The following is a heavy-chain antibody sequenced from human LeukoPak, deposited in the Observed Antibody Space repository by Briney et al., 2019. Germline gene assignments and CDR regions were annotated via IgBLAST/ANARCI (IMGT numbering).Heavy chain of an antibody. V-gene: IGHV3-23*01. Sequence: GGSLRLSCAASGFTFSNYVMAWVRQAPGKGLEWISAISGGTMFYADSVRGRFSISRDNSKNIVYLQMNSLRAEDTAIYYCARGNEKGYWGQGTLVVVSS. CDR2: ISGGTM. CDR1: GFTFSNYV. CDR3: ARGNEKGY. J-gene: IGHJ4*02.